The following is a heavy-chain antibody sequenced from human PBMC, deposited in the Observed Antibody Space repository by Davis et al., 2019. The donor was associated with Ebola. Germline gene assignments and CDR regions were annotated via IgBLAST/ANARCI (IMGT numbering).Heavy chain of an antibody. D-gene: IGHD4/OR15-4a*01. V-gene: IGHV4-59*08. Sequence: MPSETLSLTCTVSGGSISSYYWSWIRQPPGKGLGWIGYIYYSGSTKYNLSLKGRVAISVDTSKNQFSLKLSSVTAADTAVYYCARSYGAAPFDYWGQGTLVTVSS. CDR2: IYYSGST. CDR3: ARSYGAAPFDY. J-gene: IGHJ4*02. CDR1: GGSISSYY.